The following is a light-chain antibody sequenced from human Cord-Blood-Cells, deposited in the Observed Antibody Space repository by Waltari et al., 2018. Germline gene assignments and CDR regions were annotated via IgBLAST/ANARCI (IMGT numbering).Light chain of an antibody. V-gene: IGLV1-44*01. Sequence: QSVLTQPPSASGTPGQRVTISCSGSSPNIGSHTVNWYQQLPGTAPKLLIYSNKQLPSGVPDPFSDSKAATSASLAISGHQSEDEADYYCAAWDDSLNGWVFGGGTKLTVL. CDR1: SPNIGSHT. J-gene: IGLJ3*02. CDR2: SNK. CDR3: AAWDDSLNGWV.